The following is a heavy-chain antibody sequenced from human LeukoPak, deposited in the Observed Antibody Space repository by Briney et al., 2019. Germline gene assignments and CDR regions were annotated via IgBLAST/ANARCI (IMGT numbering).Heavy chain of an antibody. CDR2: INAGNGNT. V-gene: IGHV1-3*01. CDR1: GNTFTSYA. CDR3: AREKDLYGNYRGGYFDY. D-gene: IGHD4-11*01. Sequence: ASVKVSCKASGNTFTSYAMHWVRQAPGQRLEWMGWINAGNGNTKYSQKFQGRVTITRDTSASIANMELSSLRSEDTAVYYCAREKDLYGNYRGGYFDYWGQGTLVTVSS. J-gene: IGHJ4*02.